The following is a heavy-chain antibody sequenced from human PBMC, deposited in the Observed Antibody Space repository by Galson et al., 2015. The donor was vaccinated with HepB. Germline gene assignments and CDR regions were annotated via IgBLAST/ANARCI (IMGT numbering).Heavy chain of an antibody. CDR2: ISYDGSNK. J-gene: IGHJ4*02. D-gene: IGHD6-6*01. CDR1: GFTFSSYG. Sequence: SLRLSCAASGFTFSSYGMHWVRQAPGKGLEWVAVISYDGSNKYYADSVKGRFTISRDNSKNTLYLQMNSLRAEDTAVYYCAKVFVPWPRDYWGQGTLVTVSS. V-gene: IGHV3-30*18. CDR3: AKVFVPWPRDY.